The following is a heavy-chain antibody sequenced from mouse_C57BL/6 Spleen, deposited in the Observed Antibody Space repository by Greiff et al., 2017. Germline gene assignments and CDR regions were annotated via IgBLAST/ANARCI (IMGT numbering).Heavy chain of an antibody. V-gene: IGHV5-4*01. Sequence: EVQVVESGGGLVKPGGSLKLSCAASGFTFSSYAMSWVRQTPEKRLEWVATISDGGSYTYYPDNVKGRFTISRDNAKNNLYLQMSHLKSEDTAMYYCARGSYYSNLGYAMDYWGQGTSVTVSS. CDR1: GFTFSSYA. CDR2: ISDGGSYT. J-gene: IGHJ4*01. D-gene: IGHD2-5*01. CDR3: ARGSYYSNLGYAMDY.